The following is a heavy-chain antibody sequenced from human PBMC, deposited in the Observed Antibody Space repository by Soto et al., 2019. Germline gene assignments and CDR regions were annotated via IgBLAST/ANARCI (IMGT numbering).Heavy chain of an antibody. CDR1: GGSFSSYA. Sequence: QVQLVQSGAEVKKPGSSVKVSCKASGGSFSSYAISWVRLAPGQGLEWMGGIIPIVGTGNYAQNFQGRVTITADESTSTAYMELSSLRSEDTAMYYCARDLRAAGRPGMDVWGQGTTVTVSS. CDR2: IIPIVGTG. D-gene: IGHD6-13*01. J-gene: IGHJ6*02. V-gene: IGHV1-69*01. CDR3: ARDLRAAGRPGMDV.